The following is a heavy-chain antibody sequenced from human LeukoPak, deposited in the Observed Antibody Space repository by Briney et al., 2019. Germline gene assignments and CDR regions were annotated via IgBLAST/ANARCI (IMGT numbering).Heavy chain of an antibody. CDR1: GGSISSYY. D-gene: IGHD3-22*01. Sequence: SETLSLTCAVSGGSISSYYWSWIRQPPGKGLEWIGYIYYSGSTNYNPSLKSRVTISVDTSKNQFSLKLSSVTAADTAVYYCARDRDYYDSSGYVAFDIWGQGTMVTVSS. J-gene: IGHJ3*02. CDR3: ARDRDYYDSSGYVAFDI. V-gene: IGHV4-59*01. CDR2: IYYSGST.